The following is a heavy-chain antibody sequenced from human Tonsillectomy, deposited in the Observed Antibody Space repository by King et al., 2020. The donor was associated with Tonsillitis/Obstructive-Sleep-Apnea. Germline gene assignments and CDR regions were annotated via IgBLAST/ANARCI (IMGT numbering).Heavy chain of an antibody. CDR3: ARGPRWDFVVGIPDFYYYYMDV. D-gene: IGHD2-2*01. J-gene: IGHJ6*03. Sequence: VQLVESGGGVVQPGRSLRLSCAASGFTFISYPIHWVRQAPGKGLEWVGVISYDGSNKYYADSVKGRFTISRDNSKNTVYLQMNSLRAEDTAVYYCARGPRWDFVVGIPDFYYYYMDVWGKGTTVTVSS. CDR2: ISYDGSNK. CDR1: GFTFISYP. V-gene: IGHV3-30*04.